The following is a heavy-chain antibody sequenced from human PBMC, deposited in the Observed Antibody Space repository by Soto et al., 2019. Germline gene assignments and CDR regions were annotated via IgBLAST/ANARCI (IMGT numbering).Heavy chain of an antibody. CDR1: GFTVSSYA. CDR3: VKALRFTCTTGKNMDV. CDR2: ISGSGST. J-gene: IGHJ6*03. D-gene: IGHD4-4*01. Sequence: EVQLLESGGGLVQPGGSLRLSCAASGFTVSSYAMSWVRQAPGKGLEWVSVISGSGSTYSADSVKGRFTISRDSSKNMVYLQMNSLIAEDTAVYYCVKALRFTCTTGKNMDVWGRGTTVTDSS. V-gene: IGHV3-23*01.